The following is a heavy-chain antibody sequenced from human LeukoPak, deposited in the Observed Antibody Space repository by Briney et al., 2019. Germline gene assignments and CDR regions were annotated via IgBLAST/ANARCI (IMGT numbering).Heavy chain of an antibody. CDR1: GGSFSGYY. CDR3: ARGYMSRRWIQLWYFDY. J-gene: IGHJ4*02. V-gene: IGHV4-34*01. CDR2: INHSGST. D-gene: IGHD5-18*01. Sequence: PSETLSLTCAVYGGSFSGYYWSWIRQPPGKGLEWIGEINHSGSTNYNPSLKSRVTISVDTSKNQFSLKLSSVTAADTAVYYCARGYMSRRWIQLWYFDYWGQGTLVTVS.